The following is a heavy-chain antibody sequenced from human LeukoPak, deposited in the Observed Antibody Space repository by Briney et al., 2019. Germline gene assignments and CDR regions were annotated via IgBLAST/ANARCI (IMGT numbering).Heavy chain of an antibody. D-gene: IGHD6-19*01. V-gene: IGHV4-39*01. CDR2: IYYSGST. CDR1: VHSISSTGPH. CDR3: ARHWGGRYSSGWYRAFDI. J-gene: IGHJ3*02. Sequence: PSDTLSLICTVSVHSISSTGPHWRWSRQPPGKVPLRIGSIYYSGSTYYNPSLRSRVTISVDSSKTQFSLKLSSVTAADTAVYYCARHWGGRYSSGWYRAFDIWGQGTMATVSS.